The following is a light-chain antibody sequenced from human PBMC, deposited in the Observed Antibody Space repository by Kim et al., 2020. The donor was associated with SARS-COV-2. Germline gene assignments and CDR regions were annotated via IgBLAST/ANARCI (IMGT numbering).Light chain of an antibody. CDR1: KLGDKY. J-gene: IGLJ1*01. CDR2: QDS. CDR3: QAWDSRYV. Sequence: VSVSPGQTASITCFGDKLGDKYACWYQQKPGQSPVLVIYQDSKRPSGIPERFSGSNSGNTATLTISGTQAMDEADYYCQAWDSRYVFGTGTKVTVL. V-gene: IGLV3-1*01.